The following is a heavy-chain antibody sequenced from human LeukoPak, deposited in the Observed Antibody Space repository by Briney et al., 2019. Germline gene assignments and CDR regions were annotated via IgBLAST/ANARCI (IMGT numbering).Heavy chain of an antibody. CDR3: AREDGAGVGGVIDC. J-gene: IGHJ4*02. D-gene: IGHD1-26*01. CDR2: ISYDGSNK. Sequence: PGRSLRLSCAASGFTFSSYGMHWVRQAPGKGLEWVAVISYDGSNKYYADSVKGRFTISRDNSKNTLYLQMNSLRAEDTAVYYCAREDGAGVGGVIDCWGQGTLVTVSS. V-gene: IGHV3-30*03. CDR1: GFTFSSYG.